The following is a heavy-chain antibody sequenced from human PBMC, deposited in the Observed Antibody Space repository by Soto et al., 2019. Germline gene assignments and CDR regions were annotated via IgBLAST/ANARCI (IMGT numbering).Heavy chain of an antibody. CDR1: GGSFSGYY. D-gene: IGHD5-18*01. CDR2: INHSGST. CDR3: ASSTGLTNSYGYRYYYMDV. Sequence: SETLSLTCAVYGGSFSGYYWSWIRQPPGKGLEWIGEINHSGSTNYNPSLKSRVTISVDTSKNQFSLKLSSVTAADTAVYYCASSTGLTNSYGYRYYYMDVWGKGTTVTV. J-gene: IGHJ6*03. V-gene: IGHV4-34*01.